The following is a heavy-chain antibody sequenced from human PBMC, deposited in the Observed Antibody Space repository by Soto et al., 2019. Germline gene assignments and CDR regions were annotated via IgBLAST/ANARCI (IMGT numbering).Heavy chain of an antibody. V-gene: IGHV3-23*01. CDR1: GFAFSSHP. CDR3: ARRVIGSSRDFDI. CDR2: ISDGGDLT. J-gene: IGHJ3*02. D-gene: IGHD3-10*01. Sequence: PGGSLRLSCAASGFAFSSHPMSWVRQAPEKGLEWVAGISDGGDLTYNADSVRGRFTISRDSSRNTLYLQMNSLRAEDTAVYYCARRVIGSSRDFDIWGQGTMVTVSS.